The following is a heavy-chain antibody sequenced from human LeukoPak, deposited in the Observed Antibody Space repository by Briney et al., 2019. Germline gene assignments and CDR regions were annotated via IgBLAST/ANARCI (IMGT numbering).Heavy chain of an antibody. J-gene: IGHJ6*03. Sequence: GGSLRLSCAASGFTFSSYGMNWVRQAPGKGLEWVAVISYDGSNKYYADSVKGRFTISRDNSKNTLYPQMNSLRAEDTAVYYCATEDEDYYYYMDVWGKGTTVTVSS. D-gene: IGHD2-15*01. CDR1: GFTFSSYG. CDR2: ISYDGSNK. CDR3: ATEDEDYYYYMDV. V-gene: IGHV3-30*03.